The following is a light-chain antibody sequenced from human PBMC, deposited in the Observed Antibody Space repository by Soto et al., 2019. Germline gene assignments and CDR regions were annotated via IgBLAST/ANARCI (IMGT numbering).Light chain of an antibody. J-gene: IGKJ2*03. V-gene: IGKV1-39*01. Sequence: DIQMTQSPSSLSASVGDRVTITCRASQSISNHLNWYQQKPGKAPKLLINDASSLQSGVPSRFSGSGSVTDFTLTITSLQPEDFATYHCQQRYITLYSFGQGTSLEIK. CDR3: QQRYITLYS. CDR1: QSISNH. CDR2: DAS.